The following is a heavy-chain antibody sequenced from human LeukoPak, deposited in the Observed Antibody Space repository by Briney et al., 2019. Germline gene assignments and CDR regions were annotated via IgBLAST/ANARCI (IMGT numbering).Heavy chain of an antibody. Sequence: GGSLRLSCAASGFTFSSYGMRWVRQAPGKGLEWVAFIRYDRSNKYYADSVKGRFTISRDNSKNTLYLQMNSLRAEDTAVYYCAKQESPRELYQLPYFDYWGQGTLVTVSS. V-gene: IGHV3-30*02. CDR1: GFTFSSYG. J-gene: IGHJ4*02. CDR2: IRYDRSNK. CDR3: AKQESPRELYQLPYFDY. D-gene: IGHD2-2*01.